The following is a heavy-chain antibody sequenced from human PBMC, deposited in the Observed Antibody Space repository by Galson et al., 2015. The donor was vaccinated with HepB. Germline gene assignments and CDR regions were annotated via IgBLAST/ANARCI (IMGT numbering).Heavy chain of an antibody. V-gene: IGHV2-5*01. CDR3: AHRNYYDSSGYTFDY. CDR1: GFSVTTGEVG. CDR2: IFWNDDK. D-gene: IGHD3-22*01. Sequence: PARVKPTQTLTLTSTFSGFSVTTGEVGVGWIRQPPGKALEWLALIFWNDDKFFSLSLKNRLPLTKDTSKNQVVLTLSNMDPVDSATYYCAHRNYYDSSGYTFDYWGPGTPVIVSS. J-gene: IGHJ4*02.